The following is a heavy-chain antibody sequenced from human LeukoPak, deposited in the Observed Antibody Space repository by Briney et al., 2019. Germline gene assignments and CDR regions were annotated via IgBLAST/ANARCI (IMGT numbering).Heavy chain of an antibody. Sequence: GGSLRLSCAASGFTFSSYAMHWVRQAPGKGLEWVAVISYDGSNKYYADSVKGRFTISRDNSKNTLYLQMNSLRAEDTAVYYCARDRYCTNGVCSSYYYYGMDVWGQGTTVTVSS. D-gene: IGHD2-8*01. J-gene: IGHJ6*02. V-gene: IGHV3-30-3*01. CDR3: ARDRYCTNGVCSSYYYYGMDV. CDR1: GFTFSSYA. CDR2: ISYDGSNK.